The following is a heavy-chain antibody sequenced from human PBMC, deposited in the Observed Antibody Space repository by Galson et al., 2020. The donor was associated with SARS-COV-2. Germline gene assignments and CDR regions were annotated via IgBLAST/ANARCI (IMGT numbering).Heavy chain of an antibody. J-gene: IGHJ4*01. CDR1: GYTFTSYD. CDR2: MNPNSGNT. Sequence: ASVKVSCKASGYTFTSYDINWVRQATGQGLEWMGWMNPNSGNTGYAQKFQGRVTITRNTSISTAYMELSSLRSEDTAVYYCARDRGYSFGDNDYWGHGTLVTVSS. V-gene: IGHV1-8*03. CDR3: ARDRGYSFGDNDY. D-gene: IGHD5-18*01.